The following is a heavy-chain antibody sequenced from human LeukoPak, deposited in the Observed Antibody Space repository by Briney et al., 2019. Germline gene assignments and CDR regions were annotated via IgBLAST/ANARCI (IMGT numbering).Heavy chain of an antibody. J-gene: IGHJ5*02. CDR3: ARGQGNSSGPERWFDP. V-gene: IGHV4-34*01. D-gene: IGHD6-19*01. CDR2: INHSGST. Sequence: SETLSLTCAVYGGSFSGYYWSWIRRPPGKGLEWIGEINHSGSTNYNPSLKSRVTISVDTSKNQFSLKLSSVTAADTAVYYCARGQGNSSGPERWFDPWGQGTLVTVSS. CDR1: GGSFSGYY.